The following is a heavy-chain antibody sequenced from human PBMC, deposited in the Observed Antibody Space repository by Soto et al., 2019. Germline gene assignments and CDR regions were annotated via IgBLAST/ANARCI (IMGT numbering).Heavy chain of an antibody. CDR3: ARGGYHYDSSGYRFDP. Sequence: SVKVSCKASGYTFTSYAISWVRQAPGQGLEWMGWIIPICGTANYAQKFQGRVTITADKSTSTAYMELRSLRSEGTAVYYCARGGYHYDSSGYRFDPWGQGTLVTVSS. CDR2: IIPICGTA. V-gene: IGHV1-69*06. J-gene: IGHJ5*02. D-gene: IGHD3-22*01. CDR1: GYTFTSYA.